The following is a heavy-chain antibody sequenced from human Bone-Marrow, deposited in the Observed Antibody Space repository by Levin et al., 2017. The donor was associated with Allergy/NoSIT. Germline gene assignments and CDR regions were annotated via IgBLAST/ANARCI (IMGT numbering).Heavy chain of an antibody. CDR3: ARSDYYRFDY. CDR1: GFTFTRYS. J-gene: IGHJ4*02. V-gene: IGHV3-48*01. Sequence: GGSLRLSCLASGFTFTRYSINWVRQAPGKGLDWVSYISSDNSNIHYGDSVKGRFTTSRDNAQNSVYLQMNSLRAEDTAVYYCARSDYYRFDYWGRGILVTVSS. CDR2: ISSDNSNI. D-gene: IGHD3-22*01.